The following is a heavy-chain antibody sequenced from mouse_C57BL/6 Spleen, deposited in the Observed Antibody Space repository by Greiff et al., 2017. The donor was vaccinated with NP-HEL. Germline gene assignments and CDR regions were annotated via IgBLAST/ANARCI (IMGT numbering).Heavy chain of an antibody. V-gene: IGHV1-54*01. Sequence: VQLQQSGAELVRPGTSVKVSCKASGYAFTNYLIEWVKQRPGQGLEWIGVINPGSGGTNYNEKFKGKATLTADKSSSTAYMQLSSRTSEDSAVYFCARLTGYWGQGTTLTVSS. CDR2: INPGSGGT. J-gene: IGHJ2*01. CDR1: GYAFTNYL. CDR3: ARLTGY. D-gene: IGHD3-2*01.